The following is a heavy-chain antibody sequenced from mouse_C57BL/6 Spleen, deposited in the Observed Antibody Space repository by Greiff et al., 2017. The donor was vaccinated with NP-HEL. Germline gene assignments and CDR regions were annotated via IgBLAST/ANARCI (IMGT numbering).Heavy chain of an antibody. CDR2: ISYSGST. J-gene: IGHJ1*03. CDR1: GYSITSGYD. V-gene: IGHV3-1*01. D-gene: IGHD4-1*01. CDR3: ARGWDVGYFDV. Sequence: EVQLQESGPGMVKPSQSLSLTCTVTGYSITSGYDWHWIRHFPGNKLEWMGYISYSGSTNYNPSLKSRISITHDTSKNHFFLKLNSVTTEDTATYYCARGWDVGYFDVWGTGTTVTVSS.